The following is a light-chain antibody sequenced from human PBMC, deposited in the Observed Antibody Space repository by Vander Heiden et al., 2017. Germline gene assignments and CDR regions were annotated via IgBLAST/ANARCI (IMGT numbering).Light chain of an antibody. CDR1: SSDVGSYNL. J-gene: IGLJ1*01. V-gene: IGLV2-23*01. CDR3: CSYAGSSTYV. CDR2: EGS. Sequence: QSALPQPASVSGSPGQPTTISCTGTSSDVGSYNLVSWYQQHPGKAPKLMIYEGSKRPSGVSNRFSGSKSGNTASLTISGLQAEDEADYYCCSYAGSSTYVFGTGTKVTVL.